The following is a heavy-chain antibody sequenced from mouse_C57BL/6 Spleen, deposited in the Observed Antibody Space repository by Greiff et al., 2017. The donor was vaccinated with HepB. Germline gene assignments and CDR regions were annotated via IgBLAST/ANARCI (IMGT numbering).Heavy chain of an antibody. J-gene: IGHJ2*01. CDR2: INPSTGGT. V-gene: IGHV1-42*01. CDR3: ARNDYLHFDY. Sequence: EVKLMESGPELVKPGASVKISCKASGYSFTGYYMNWVKQSPEKSLEWIGEINPSTGGTTYNQKFKAKATLTVDKSSSTAYMQLKSLTSEDSAVYYCARNDYLHFDYWGQGTTLTVSS. CDR1: GYSFTGYY. D-gene: IGHD2-4*01.